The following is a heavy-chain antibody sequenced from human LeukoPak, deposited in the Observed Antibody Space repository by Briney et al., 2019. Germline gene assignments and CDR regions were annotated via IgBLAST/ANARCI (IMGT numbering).Heavy chain of an antibody. V-gene: IGHV3-9*01. J-gene: IGHJ4*02. CDR1: GFTFDDYA. CDR2: ISWNSGSI. CDR3: AKGLYYGSGSYFDY. D-gene: IGHD3-10*01. Sequence: GGSLRLSCAASGFTFDDYAMHWVRQAPGKGLEWVSGISWNSGSIDYADSVKGRFTISRDNAKNSLYLQMNSLGAEDTALYYCAKGLYYGSGSYFDYWGQGTLVTVSS.